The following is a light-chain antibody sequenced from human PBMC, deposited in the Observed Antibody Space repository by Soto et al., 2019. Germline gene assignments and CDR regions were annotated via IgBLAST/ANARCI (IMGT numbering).Light chain of an antibody. CDR1: SFNMGAGYD. Sequence: QSVLTQPPSVSGAPGQRVTISCTGSSFNMGAGYDVNWYQQLPGTAPKLLIYGNSNRPSGVPDRISGSKSGTSASLAISGLQADDEADYYCQSYDSSQTVVFGGGTKLTVL. CDR3: QSYDSSQTVV. V-gene: IGLV1-40*01. J-gene: IGLJ2*01. CDR2: GNS.